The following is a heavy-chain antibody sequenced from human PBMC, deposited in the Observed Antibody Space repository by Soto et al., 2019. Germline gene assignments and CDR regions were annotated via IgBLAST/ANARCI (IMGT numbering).Heavy chain of an antibody. CDR3: AKDAMTTARTYYFDY. CDR1: GFTFSNYV. D-gene: IGHD4-17*01. J-gene: IGHJ4*02. V-gene: IGHV3-23*01. CDR2: VSGSGGST. Sequence: EVQLLESGGGLVQPGGSLRLSCVASGFTFSNYVMTWVRQAPGKGLEWVSGVSGSGGSTYYVDSAKGRFTISRDNSKSTLFLQMDSLTAEDTAIYYCAKDAMTTARTYYFDYWGQGTLVAVSS.